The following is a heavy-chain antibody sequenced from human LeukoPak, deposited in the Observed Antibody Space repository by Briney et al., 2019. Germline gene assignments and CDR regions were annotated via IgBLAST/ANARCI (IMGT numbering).Heavy chain of an antibody. V-gene: IGHV3-53*01. CDR2: IYSDDRT. J-gene: IGHJ4*02. Sequence: GGSLRLSCAVSGLTVSDSYMSWVRQAPGKGLEWVSVIYSDDRTYYADSVKGRFTISRDNSKNTLYLQMNSLRAEDTAVYYCARGVPEYYDFWSGYFYYFDYWGQGTLVTVSS. CDR1: GLTVSDSY. D-gene: IGHD3-3*01. CDR3: ARGVPEYYDFWSGYFYYFDY.